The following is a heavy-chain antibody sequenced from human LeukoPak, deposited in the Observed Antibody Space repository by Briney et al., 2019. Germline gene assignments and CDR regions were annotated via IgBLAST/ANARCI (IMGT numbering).Heavy chain of an antibody. CDR1: GGSMSSYY. J-gene: IGHJ3*01. CDR2: VYYTGST. V-gene: IGHV4-59*01. CDR3: ARISISNWYNERGAFDV. D-gene: IGHD6-13*01. Sequence: SVTLSLTCTVSGGSMSSYYWSWVRQPPAKGLEWIGFVYYTGSTNYSPSLKSRVTISVDTSKNQFSLKLRSVTAADTAVYYCARISISNWYNERGAFDVWGQGTMVTVSS.